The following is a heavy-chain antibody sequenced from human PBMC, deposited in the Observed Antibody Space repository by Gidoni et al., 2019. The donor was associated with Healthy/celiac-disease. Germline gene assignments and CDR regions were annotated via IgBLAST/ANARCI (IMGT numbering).Heavy chain of an antibody. V-gene: IGHV3-30-3*01. CDR3: ARDPVGATYFDY. CDR2: ISYDGSNK. Sequence: QVQLVESGGGVVQPGRSLRLSCAASGFTFSSYAMPWVRQAPGKGLEWVAVISYDGSNKYYADSVKGRFTISRDNSKNTLYLQMNSLRAEDTAVYYCARDPVGATYFDYWGQGTLVTVSS. CDR1: GFTFSSYA. J-gene: IGHJ4*02. D-gene: IGHD1-26*01.